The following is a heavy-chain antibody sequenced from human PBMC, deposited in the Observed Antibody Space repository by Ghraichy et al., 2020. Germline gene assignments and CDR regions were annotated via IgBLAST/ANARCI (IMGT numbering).Heavy chain of an antibody. V-gene: IGHV4-59*01. Sequence: SETLSLTCTVSGGSISSYYWSWIRQPPGKGLEWIGYIYYSGSTNYNPSLKSRVTISVDTSKNQFSLKLSSVTAADTAVYYCARAVGLENPYYYYGMDVWGQGTTVTVSS. CDR2: IYYSGST. D-gene: IGHD3/OR15-3a*01. J-gene: IGHJ6*02. CDR3: ARAVGLENPYYYYGMDV. CDR1: GGSISSYY.